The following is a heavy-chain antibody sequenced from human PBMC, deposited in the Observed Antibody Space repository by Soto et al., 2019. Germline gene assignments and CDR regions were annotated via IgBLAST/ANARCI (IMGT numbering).Heavy chain of an antibody. D-gene: IGHD6-13*01. Sequence: LRLSCAASGFAFSTYAMTWVRQAPGKGLEWVSVISGIGGSSYYAASVRGRFTISRDNSKNTLFLQMNGLRAEDTAVYYCAKVTKRAAAGRYEYYKYGMDVWGQGTTVTVSS. CDR2: ISGIGGSS. CDR3: AKVTKRAAAGRYEYYKYGMDV. V-gene: IGHV3-23*01. J-gene: IGHJ6*02. CDR1: GFAFSTYA.